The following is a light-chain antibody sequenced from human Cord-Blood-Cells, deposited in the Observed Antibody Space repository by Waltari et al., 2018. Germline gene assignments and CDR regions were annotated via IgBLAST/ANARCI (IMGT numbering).Light chain of an antibody. CDR2: EGS. J-gene: IGLJ3*02. Sequence: QSALTQPASVSGSPGQSITISCTGTSSDVGSYNLVSWYQPHPGKAPKLMIYEGSKRPSGVSNRFSDSKSGNTASLTISGLQAEDEADYYCCSYAGSSTWVFGGGTKLTVL. V-gene: IGLV2-23*01. CDR1: SSDVGSYNL. CDR3: CSYAGSSTWV.